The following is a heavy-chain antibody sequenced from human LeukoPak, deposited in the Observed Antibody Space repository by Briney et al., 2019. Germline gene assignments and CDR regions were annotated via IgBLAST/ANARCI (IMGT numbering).Heavy chain of an antibody. V-gene: IGHV3-23*01. CDR3: AKVGPRYSYGPPYFDY. CDR2: ISGSGGSA. Sequence: GGSLGLSCAASGFTFSSYAMSRVRQAPGKGLEWVSAISGSGGSAYYADSVKGRFTISRDNSKNTLYLQMNSLRAEDTAVYYCAKVGPRYSYGPPYFDYWGQGTLVTVSS. D-gene: IGHD5-18*01. J-gene: IGHJ4*02. CDR1: GFTFSSYA.